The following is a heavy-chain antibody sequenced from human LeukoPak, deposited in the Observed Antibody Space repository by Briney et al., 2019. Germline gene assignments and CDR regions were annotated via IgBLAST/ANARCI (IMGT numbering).Heavy chain of an antibody. Sequence: SETLSLTCTVSGDSISSSSYYWGWIRQPPGKGLEWIGSFYYSGSTYYNPSLKSRVTISVDTSKEQFSLNLTSVTAADTAHYYCARHGAGYAGAHHVAYWGRGALVTVSA. V-gene: IGHV4-39*01. CDR3: ARHGAGYAGAHHVAY. CDR2: FYYSGST. J-gene: IGHJ4*02. CDR1: GDSISSSSYY. D-gene: IGHD3-10*01.